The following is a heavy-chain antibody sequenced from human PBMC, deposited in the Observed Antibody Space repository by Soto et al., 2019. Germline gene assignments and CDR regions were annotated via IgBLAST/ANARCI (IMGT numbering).Heavy chain of an antibody. V-gene: IGHV4-34*01. CDR3: ARGAGRYCSSTSCWSYGMDV. Sequence: QVQLQQWGAGLLKPSETLSLTCAVYGGSFSGYYWSWIRQPPGKGLEWIGEINHSGSTNYNPSLKSRVTISVDTSKNQFSLKLSSVTAADTAVYYCARGAGRYCSSTSCWSYGMDVWGQGTTVTVSS. D-gene: IGHD2-2*01. CDR2: INHSGST. J-gene: IGHJ6*02. CDR1: GGSFSGYY.